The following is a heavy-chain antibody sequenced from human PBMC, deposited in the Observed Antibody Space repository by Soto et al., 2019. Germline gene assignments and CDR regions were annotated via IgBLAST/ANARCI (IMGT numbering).Heavy chain of an antibody. CDR1: GDSISSGTYY. CDR2: INYSGTT. D-gene: IGHD2-2*01. Sequence: QLQLQESGPGLVKPSETLSLTCSVSGDSISSGTYYWGWIRQTPGKGLEWIGSINYSGTTYYKTSLKSRVSTSVDTSKNQFSLMLSSVTAADTAVYYCARLGLIPTAKAPTYYYGMDVWGQGTTVTVSS. J-gene: IGHJ6*02. V-gene: IGHV4-39*01. CDR3: ARLGLIPTAKAPTYYYGMDV.